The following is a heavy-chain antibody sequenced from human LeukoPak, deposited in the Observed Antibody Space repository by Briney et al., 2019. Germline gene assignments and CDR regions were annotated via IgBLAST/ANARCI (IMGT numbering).Heavy chain of an antibody. V-gene: IGHV3-74*01. Sequence: GGSLRLSCAASGFTFRSYWMHWVRQAPGKGLVRVARINGDGSSTSYADSVKGRFTISRDNAKKDLYLQMNSLGAEDTAVYYCAVKGGYNDWDAPFDYWGQGTLVTVSS. D-gene: IGHD5-12*01. CDR3: AVKGGYNDWDAPFDY. CDR2: INGDGSST. CDR1: GFTFRSYW. J-gene: IGHJ4*02.